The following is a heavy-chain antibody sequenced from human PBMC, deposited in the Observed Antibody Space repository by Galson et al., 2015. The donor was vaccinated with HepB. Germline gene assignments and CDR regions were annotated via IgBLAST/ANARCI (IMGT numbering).Heavy chain of an antibody. D-gene: IGHD5-18*01. CDR1: GFTFSSYG. V-gene: IGHV3-33*01. J-gene: IGHJ4*02. CDR2: IWYDGSNK. Sequence: SLRLSCAASGFTFSSYGMHWVRQAPGKGLEWVAVIWYDGSNKYYADSVKGRVTISRDNSKNTLYLQMNSLRAEDTAVYYCAREGGGYSYGFPPDYWGQGTLFTVSS. CDR3: AREGGGYSYGFPPDY.